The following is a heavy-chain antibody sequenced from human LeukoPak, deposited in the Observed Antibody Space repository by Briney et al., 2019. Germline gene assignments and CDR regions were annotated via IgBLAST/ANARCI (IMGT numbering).Heavy chain of an antibody. Sequence: GGSLRLSCAASGFTFSSCGMHWVRQAPGKGLEWVAVISYDGSDKYYADSVKGRFTISRDNSKNTLYLQMNSLRAEDTAVYYCAKGHDSSGFLDAFDIWGQGTMVSVSS. CDR1: GFTFSSCG. CDR3: AKGHDSSGFLDAFDI. CDR2: ISYDGSDK. J-gene: IGHJ3*02. V-gene: IGHV3-30*18. D-gene: IGHD3-22*01.